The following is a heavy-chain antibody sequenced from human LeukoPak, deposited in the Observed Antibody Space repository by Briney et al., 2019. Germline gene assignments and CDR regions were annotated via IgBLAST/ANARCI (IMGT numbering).Heavy chain of an antibody. D-gene: IGHD5-12*01. J-gene: IGHJ6*03. V-gene: IGHV3-23*01. CDR2: ISGSGGYT. Sequence: GGSLRLSCAASGFTFSTYAMIWVRQAPGKGLEWVPAISGSGGYTYYADSVKGRFTISRDNSKNTLYLQMGSLGAEDTAVYYCAKAPYDNYYYYMGVWGKGTTVTVSS. CDR1: GFTFSTYA. CDR3: AKAPYDNYYYYMGV.